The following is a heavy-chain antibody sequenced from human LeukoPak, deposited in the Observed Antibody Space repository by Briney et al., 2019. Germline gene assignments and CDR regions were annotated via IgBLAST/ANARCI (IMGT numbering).Heavy chain of an antibody. V-gene: IGHV1-8*01. J-gene: IGHJ5*02. CDR1: GYTFTSYD. CDR2: MNPNSGNT. Sequence: ASVKVSCKTSGYTFTSYDINWVRQTPGQGLEWMGWMNPNSGNTGYAQRFQGRVTMTRTTSVSTAYMELNSLRSEDTAVYYCARGHWSGYTYNWFDPWGQGTLVTVSS. D-gene: IGHD3-3*01. CDR3: ARGHWSGYTYNWFDP.